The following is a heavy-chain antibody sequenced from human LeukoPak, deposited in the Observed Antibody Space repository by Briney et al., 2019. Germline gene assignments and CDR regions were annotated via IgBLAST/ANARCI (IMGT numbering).Heavy chain of an antibody. V-gene: IGHV4-31*03. CDR1: GCSISSGGYY. D-gene: IGHD4-17*01. CDR3: AREETTVTHNWFDP. Sequence: PSETLSLTCTVSGCSISSGGYYWSWIRQHPGKGLEWIGYIYYSGSTYYNPSLKSRVTISVDTSKNQFSLKLSSVTAADTAVYYCAREETTVTHNWFDPWGQGTLVTVSS. CDR2: IYYSGST. J-gene: IGHJ5*02.